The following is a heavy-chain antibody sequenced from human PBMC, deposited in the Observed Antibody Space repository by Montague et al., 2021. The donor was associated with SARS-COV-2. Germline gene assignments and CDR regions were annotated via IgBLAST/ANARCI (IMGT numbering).Heavy chain of an antibody. Sequence: SETLSLTCAVYGGSFSNYYWTWIRQPPGKGLEWVGEINHSGSTNYNPSLKSRVTISVDTSKNQFSLKLRSVTAADTAVYFCVRESDSYPAGTQHCDLWGRGSLVTVSS. J-gene: IGHJ2*01. D-gene: IGHD5-18*01. CDR3: VRESDSYPAGTQHCDL. V-gene: IGHV4-34*01. CDR1: GGSFSNYY. CDR2: INHSGST.